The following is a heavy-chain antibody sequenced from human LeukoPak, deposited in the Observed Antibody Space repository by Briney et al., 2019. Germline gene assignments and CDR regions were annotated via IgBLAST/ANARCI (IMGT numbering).Heavy chain of an antibody. V-gene: IGHV4-34*01. CDR1: GGSFSGYY. CDR2: INHSGST. D-gene: IGHD5-18*01. J-gene: IGHJ4*02. CDR3: ARGQTGYSYGYGWSFDY. Sequence: PSETLSLTCAVYGGSFSGYYWSWIRQPPGKGLEWIGEINHSGSTNYNPSLKSRVTISVDTPKNQFSLKLSSVTAADTAVYYCARGQTGYSYGYGWSFDYWGQGTLVTVSS.